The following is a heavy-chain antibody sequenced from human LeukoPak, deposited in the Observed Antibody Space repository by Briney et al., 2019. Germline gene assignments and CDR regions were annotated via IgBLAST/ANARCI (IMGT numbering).Heavy chain of an antibody. D-gene: IGHD3-10*01. CDR3: ARWDYGSYAFDI. CDR1: GFTFDDYA. CDR2: ISWNSGSI. J-gene: IGHJ3*02. Sequence: PGRSLRLSCAASGFTFDDYAMHWVRQAPGKGLEWVSGISWNSGSIVYADSVKGRFTISRDNSKNTLYLQMNSLRAEDTAVYYCARWDYGSYAFDIWGQGTMVTVSS. V-gene: IGHV3-9*01.